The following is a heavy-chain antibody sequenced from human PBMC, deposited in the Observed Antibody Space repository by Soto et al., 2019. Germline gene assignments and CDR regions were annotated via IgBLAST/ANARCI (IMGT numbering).Heavy chain of an antibody. D-gene: IGHD6-13*01. J-gene: IGHJ6*02. V-gene: IGHV5-51*01. CDR1: GYSFTSYW. Sequence: GDSLKISCKGSGYSFTSYWIGWVRQMPGKGLEWMGIIYPGDSDPRYSPSFQGQVTISADKSISTAYLQWSSLKASDTAMYYCARGGYSSSLPRWYYYYGMDVWGQGTTVTVSS. CDR3: ARGGYSSSLPRWYYYYGMDV. CDR2: IYPGDSDP.